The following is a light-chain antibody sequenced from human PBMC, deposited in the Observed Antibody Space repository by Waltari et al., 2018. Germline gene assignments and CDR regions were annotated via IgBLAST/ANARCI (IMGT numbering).Light chain of an antibody. CDR1: SGAGGDFTY. V-gene: IGLV2-11*01. CDR2: DVT. CDR3: CSYGGSYTLVV. J-gene: IGLJ2*01. Sequence: QSALTQPRSVSGSPGQSVTIPCTGSSGAGGDFTYVSWYQQHPGKAPKLLIYDVTNRPSGVPDRFSGSRSADTASLTISGLQAEDEADYYCCSYGGSYTLVVFGGGTKLTVL.